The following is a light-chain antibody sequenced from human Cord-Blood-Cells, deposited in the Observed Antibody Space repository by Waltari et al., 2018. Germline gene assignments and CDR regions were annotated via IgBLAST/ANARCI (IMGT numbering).Light chain of an antibody. CDR2: VVS. CDR3: CSYAGSYTWV. CDR1: SSDVGGYNY. J-gene: IGLJ3*02. Sequence: QSALTQPRSVSGSPGQSVPISCTGTSSDVGGYNYVSWYQQHPGKAPKLMIYVVSKRPSGVPDRFAGSKSGNTASLTISGLQTEGEADYDCCSYAGSYTWVFGGGTKLTVL. V-gene: IGLV2-11*01.